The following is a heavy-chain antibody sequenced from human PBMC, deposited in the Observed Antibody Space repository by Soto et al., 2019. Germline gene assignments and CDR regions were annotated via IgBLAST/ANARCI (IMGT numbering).Heavy chain of an antibody. J-gene: IGHJ4*02. CDR3: ARGRTLQDN. V-gene: IGHV3-7*05. CDR2: IEQEGSEV. Sequence: GGSLRLSCAASGFTFSNVWMTWVRQAPGKGLEWVANIEQEGSEVYYVDSVKGRFTISRDNSRRSLSLQMTNLSVDDTAVYYCARGRTLQDNWGQGTLVTVSS. CDR1: GFTFSNVW.